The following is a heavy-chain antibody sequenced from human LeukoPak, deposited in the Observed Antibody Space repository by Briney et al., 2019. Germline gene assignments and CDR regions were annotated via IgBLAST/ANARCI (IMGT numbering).Heavy chain of an antibody. J-gene: IGHJ6*02. CDR2: IIPIFGTA. Sequence: SVKVSCKASGGTFSSYAISWVRQAPGQGLEWMGGIIPIFGTANYAQKFQGRVTITADESTSTAYMELSSLRSEDTAVYYCASPYFHYYDSSGPHHYYYYGMDVWGQGTMVTVSS. V-gene: IGHV1-69*13. CDR1: GGTFSSYA. CDR3: ASPYFHYYDSSGPHHYYYYGMDV. D-gene: IGHD3-22*01.